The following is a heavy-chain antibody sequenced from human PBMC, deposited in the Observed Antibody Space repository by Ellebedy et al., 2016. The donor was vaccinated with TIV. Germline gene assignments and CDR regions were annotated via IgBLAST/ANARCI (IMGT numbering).Heavy chain of an antibody. J-gene: IGHJ4*02. CDR3: ATSAVGHSHGYYFDY. V-gene: IGHV3-30-3*01. CDR1: GLTFSSYP. D-gene: IGHD3-22*01. Sequence: GESLKISCTVPGLTFSSYPIRWVRLAPGKGLQWVTLISYDGTTKYNADSVKGRFTISRDNSRNTVYLQMNSLRAEDTALYYSATSAVGHSHGYYFDYWGQGTLVTVSA. CDR2: ISYDGTTK.